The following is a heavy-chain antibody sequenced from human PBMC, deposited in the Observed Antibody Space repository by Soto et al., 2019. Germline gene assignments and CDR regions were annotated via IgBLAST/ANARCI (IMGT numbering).Heavy chain of an antibody. CDR1: GFTFSSYA. D-gene: IGHD3-22*01. CDR2: ISYDGSNK. CDR3: ARPRTGYYYDSSGLLTSYYFDY. J-gene: IGHJ4*02. Sequence: GGSLRLSCAASGFTFSSYAMHWVRQAPGKGLEWVAVISYDGSNKYYADSVKGRSTISRDNSKNTLYLQMNSLRAEDTAVYYCARPRTGYYYDSSGLLTSYYFDYWGQGTLVTVSS. V-gene: IGHV3-30-3*01.